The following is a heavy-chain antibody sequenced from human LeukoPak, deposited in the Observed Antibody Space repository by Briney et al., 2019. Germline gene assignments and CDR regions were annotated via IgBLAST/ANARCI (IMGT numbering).Heavy chain of an antibody. Sequence: PGGPLRLSCAASGFTFSSYWMSWVRQAPGKGLKWVANIKQDGSEKYYVDSVKGRFTISRDNAKNSLYLQMNSLRAEDTAVYYCAELGITMIGGVWGKGTTVTISS. V-gene: IGHV3-7*01. J-gene: IGHJ6*04. CDR2: IKQDGSEK. CDR3: AELGITMIGGV. CDR1: GFTFSSYW. D-gene: IGHD3-10*02.